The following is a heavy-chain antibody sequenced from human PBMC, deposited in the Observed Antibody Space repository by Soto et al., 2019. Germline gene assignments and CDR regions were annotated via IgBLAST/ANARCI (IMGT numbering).Heavy chain of an antibody. J-gene: IGHJ3*01. Sequence: QVQLVQSGTEVKKPGASVKVSCKASGYTFNSYGISWVRQAPGQGLVWMGWINPYKGNTNYAQNLQGRLTMTADPSTRTAYMELRSLRSDDTALYYCARGRGSFHDAFDLWGQGTMVTVSS. CDR2: INPYKGNT. V-gene: IGHV1-18*01. CDR3: ARGRGSFHDAFDL. CDR1: GYTFNSYG.